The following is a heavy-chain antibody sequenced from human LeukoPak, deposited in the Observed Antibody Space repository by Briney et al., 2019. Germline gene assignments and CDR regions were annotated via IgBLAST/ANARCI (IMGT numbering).Heavy chain of an antibody. CDR3: ARALLDYYDSSGPDAFDI. CDR1: GGSISSGGYY. CDR2: IYYSGST. J-gene: IGHJ3*02. V-gene: IGHV4-31*03. Sequence: SETLSLTCTVSGGSISSGGYYWSWIRQHPGKGLEWIGYIYYSGSTYYNPSLKSRVTISVDTSKNQFSLKLSSVTAADTAVYYCARALLDYYDSSGPDAFDIWGQGTMVTVSS. D-gene: IGHD3-22*01.